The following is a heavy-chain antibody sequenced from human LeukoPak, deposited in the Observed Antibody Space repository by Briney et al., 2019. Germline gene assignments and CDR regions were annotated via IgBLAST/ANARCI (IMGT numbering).Heavy chain of an antibody. J-gene: IGHJ3*02. V-gene: IGHV3-23*01. Sequence: GGSLRLSCAASGFTFTNYAFNWVRQAPGKGLEWVSGISGRVSDTYYADSVKGRFTISRDNSKYTLYLQMDSLRADDTAVYYCARDAADDAFDIWGQGTMVTVSS. CDR2: ISGRVSDT. CDR1: GFTFTNYA. CDR3: ARDAADDAFDI.